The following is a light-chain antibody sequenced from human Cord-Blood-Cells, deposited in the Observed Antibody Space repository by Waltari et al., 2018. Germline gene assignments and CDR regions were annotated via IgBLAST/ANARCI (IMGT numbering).Light chain of an antibody. V-gene: IGKV1-39*01. CDR1: QSISSY. CDR3: QQSYSTPLT. CDR2: AAS. Sequence: IQMTPSPSPLSASVGARVPITCRASQSISSYLNWYQQKPGKAPKLLIYAASSLQSRVPSRFSGSGSGTDFTLTISSLQPEDFATYYCQQSYSTPLTFGGGTKVEIK. J-gene: IGKJ4*01.